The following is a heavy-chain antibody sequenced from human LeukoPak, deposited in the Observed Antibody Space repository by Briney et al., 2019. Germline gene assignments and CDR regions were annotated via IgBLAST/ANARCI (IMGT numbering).Heavy chain of an antibody. Sequence: PGGSLRLSCVASGFIFNSYAMSWVRQAPGKGLEWVSGISGSGGGTYYAQSVKGRFTISRDNSKNTLYLQVNWVRAEDTALYYCAKDKDPVGAIALESWGQGTLVTVSS. V-gene: IGHV3-23*01. J-gene: IGHJ4*02. D-gene: IGHD1-26*01. CDR1: GFIFNSYA. CDR3: AKDKDPVGAIALES. CDR2: ISGSGGGT.